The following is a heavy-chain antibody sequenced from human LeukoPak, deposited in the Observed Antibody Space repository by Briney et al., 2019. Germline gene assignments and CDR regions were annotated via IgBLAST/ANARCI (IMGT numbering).Heavy chain of an antibody. Sequence: GGSLRLSCAASGFSFSDSAMHWVRQASGKGLEWVGRIRNKPNNYATTYAASVKGRFTFFRDDSKNTAYLQMNSLKTEDTAVYYCAGTWDYYMDVWGKGTTVTV. CDR2: IRNKPNNYAT. V-gene: IGHV3-73*01. CDR3: AGTWDYYMDV. D-gene: IGHD1-26*01. J-gene: IGHJ6*03. CDR1: GFSFSDSA.